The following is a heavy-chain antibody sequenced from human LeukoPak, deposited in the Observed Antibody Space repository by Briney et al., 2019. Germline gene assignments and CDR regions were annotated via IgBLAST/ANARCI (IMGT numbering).Heavy chain of an antibody. J-gene: IGHJ4*02. CDR1: GFTFSSYE. D-gene: IGHD2-15*01. CDR3: ARNFFHRSGGSCYYPVFDY. Sequence: GGSLRLSCAASGFTFSSYEMNWVRQAPGKGLEWVSYISSSGSTIYYADSVKGRFTISRDNAKNSLYLQMNSLRAEDTAVYYCARNFFHRSGGSCYYPVFDYWGQGTLVTVSS. V-gene: IGHV3-48*03. CDR2: ISSSGSTI.